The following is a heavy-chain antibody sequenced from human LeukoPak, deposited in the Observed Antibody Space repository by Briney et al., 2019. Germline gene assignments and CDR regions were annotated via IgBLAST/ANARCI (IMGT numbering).Heavy chain of an antibody. CDR1: GYNFTPYW. V-gene: IGHV5-51*01. D-gene: IGHD6-6*01. CDR3: ARHSGQYSSSSCPDY. CDR2: IYPGDSDT. J-gene: IGHJ4*02. Sequence: GESLKISCKGSGYNFTPYWIVWVRQMPGKGLEWMGIIYPGDSDTRYSPSFQGQVTISADKSISTAYLQWSSLKASDTAMYYCARHSGQYSSSSCPDYWGQGTLVTVSS.